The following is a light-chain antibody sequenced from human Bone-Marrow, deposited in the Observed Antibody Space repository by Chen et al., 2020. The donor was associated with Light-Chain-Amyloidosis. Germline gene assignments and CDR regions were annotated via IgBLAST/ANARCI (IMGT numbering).Light chain of an antibody. J-gene: IGKJ2*01. CDR2: GAS. Sequence: EIVLTQSPATLSASPGERATLYCRASESVGSNLAWYQQKPGQAPRLLMYGASTRATGIPARFRGSGSGTDFTLTISSMQSEDFAVYYCQQYNEWPPYTFGQGTKLEI. CDR1: ESVGSN. V-gene: IGKV3-15*01. CDR3: QQYNEWPPYT.